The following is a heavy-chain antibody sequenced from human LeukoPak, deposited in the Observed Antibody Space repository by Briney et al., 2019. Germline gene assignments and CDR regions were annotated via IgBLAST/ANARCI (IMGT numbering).Heavy chain of an antibody. CDR3: ARFGYGSGSFDY. J-gene: IGHJ4*02. CDR1: GYTFTSYD. V-gene: IGHV1-8*01. D-gene: IGHD3-10*01. CDR2: MNPNSGNT. Sequence: ASVKVSCKASGYTFTSYDINWVRQATGQGLEWMGWMNPNSGNTGYAQKFQGRVTMTRNTSISTAYMELSSLRSEDTAVYYCARFGYGSGSFDYWGQGTLVTVSS.